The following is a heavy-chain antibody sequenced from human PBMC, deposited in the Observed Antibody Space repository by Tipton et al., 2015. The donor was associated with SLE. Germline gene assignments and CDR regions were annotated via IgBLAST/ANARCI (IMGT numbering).Heavy chain of an antibody. Sequence: LRLSCIVSGGSISGNYWSWIRQPPGKRLEWIGYIDQIGSANYNPSLQSRVTISVGKSTTQFSLKLTSVTAADSAIYYCARHAYDFWGGFYPHVFDVRGQGKIIPVSS. D-gene: IGHD3/OR15-3a*01. CDR2: IDQIGSA. J-gene: IGHJ3*01. CDR1: GGSISGNY. V-gene: IGHV4-59*08. CDR3: ARHAYDFWGGFYPHVFDV.